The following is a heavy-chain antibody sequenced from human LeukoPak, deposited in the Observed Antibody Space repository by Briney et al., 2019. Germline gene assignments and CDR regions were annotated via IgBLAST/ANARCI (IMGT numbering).Heavy chain of an antibody. V-gene: IGHV3-53*01. CDR1: GFSVSSNY. CDR2: MYIDGST. CDR3: ARDREGGYDY. D-gene: IGHD5-12*01. Sequence: GGSLRLSCAASGFSVSSNYMSWVRQAPGRGPEWVSVMYIDGSTYYADSVKGRFTISRDISKNTLYLQMSSLRGEDTAVYYCARDREGGYDYWGQGTLVTVSS. J-gene: IGHJ4*02.